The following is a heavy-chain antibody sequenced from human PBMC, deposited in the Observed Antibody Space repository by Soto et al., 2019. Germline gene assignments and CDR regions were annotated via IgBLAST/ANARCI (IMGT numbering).Heavy chain of an antibody. V-gene: IGHV3-23*01. D-gene: IGHD1-26*01. CDR1: GFTFSDYA. Sequence: EVPLMESGGGLIQPGGSLRLSVAASGFTFSDYALAWVGQVPGKGLEWVSGISDSGITTKYAASVKGRFTISRDNSKNTLFLQMTSLKAADTAVYYCAKDARRSGIVGQWVAWGQGALVTVSS. CDR3: AKDARRSGIVGQWVA. CDR2: ISDSGITT. J-gene: IGHJ5*02.